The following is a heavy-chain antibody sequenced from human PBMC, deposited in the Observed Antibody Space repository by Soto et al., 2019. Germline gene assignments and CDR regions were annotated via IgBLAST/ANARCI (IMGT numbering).Heavy chain of an antibody. CDR3: ARGPAGFHPISNNCFDP. Sequence: GGALRLSCAACAFFFSAYCMSWVRQAPGKGLEWVASIKQDGSETYYLDSVKGRFTFSRDNAKNSLDLQMSRLIAEDTAVYYCARGPAGFHPISNNCFDPWGQGPPVTVSS. CDR1: AFFFSAYC. V-gene: IGHV3-7*01. D-gene: IGHD3-10*01. CDR2: IKQDGSET. J-gene: IGHJ5*02.